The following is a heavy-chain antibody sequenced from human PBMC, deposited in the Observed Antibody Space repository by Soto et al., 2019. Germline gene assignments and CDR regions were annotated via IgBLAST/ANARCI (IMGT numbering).Heavy chain of an antibody. D-gene: IGHD5-18*01. J-gene: IGHJ4*02. CDR1: GFTFDDYG. CDR3: ARVRRGIQLWHLDY. V-gene: IGHV3-20*04. CDR2: INWNGGST. Sequence: GGSLRLSCAASGFTFDDYGMSWVRQAPGKGLEWVSGINWNGGSTGYADSVKGRFTISRDNAKNSLYLQMNSLRAEDTALYYCARVRRGIQLWHLDYWGQGTLVTVSS.